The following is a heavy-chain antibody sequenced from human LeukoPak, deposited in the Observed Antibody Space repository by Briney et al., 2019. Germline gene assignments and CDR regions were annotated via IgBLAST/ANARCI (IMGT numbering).Heavy chain of an antibody. CDR3: ASPTIFGVVIGAERAFDI. D-gene: IGHD3-3*01. CDR1: GFTFSSYA. CDR2: ISGSGGST. J-gene: IGHJ3*02. Sequence: GGSLRLSCAASGFTFSSYAMSWVRQAPGKGLEWVSAISGSGGSTYYADSVKGRFTISRDNSKNTLYLQMNSLRAEGTAVYYCASPTIFGVVIGAERAFDIWGQGTMVTVSS. V-gene: IGHV3-23*01.